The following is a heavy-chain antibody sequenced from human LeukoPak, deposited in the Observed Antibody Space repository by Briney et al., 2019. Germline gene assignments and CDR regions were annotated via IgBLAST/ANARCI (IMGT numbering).Heavy chain of an antibody. D-gene: IGHD5-24*01. CDR2: IKEDGSER. J-gene: IGHJ4*02. Sequence: GGSLRLSCEGSAFIFSGHWMNWVRQTPGKGLEWVASIKEDGSERQYVDSVKGRFSISRDNTKGSLFLQLNSLRAEDTAVYYCARGGQRWLHYHLDYWGQGTLVTVSS. V-gene: IGHV3-7*03. CDR1: AFIFSGHW. CDR3: ARGGQRWLHYHLDY.